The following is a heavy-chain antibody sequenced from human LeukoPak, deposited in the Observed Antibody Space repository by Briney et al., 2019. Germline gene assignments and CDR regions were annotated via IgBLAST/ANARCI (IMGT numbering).Heavy chain of an antibody. CDR2: IIPSFSTT. V-gene: IGHV1-69*01. D-gene: IGHD2-15*01. J-gene: IGHJ3*02. CDR1: GGTFNSDT. CDR3: ARVFCSGGSCYDDRGAFDI. Sequence: SVKVSCKASGGTFNSDTVDLVRQAPGQGLEWMGGIIPSFSTTNYAQAFRGRVTITSDETTSTVHMELSSLRSEDTAVYFCARVFCSGGSCYDDRGAFDIWGQGTMVTVSS.